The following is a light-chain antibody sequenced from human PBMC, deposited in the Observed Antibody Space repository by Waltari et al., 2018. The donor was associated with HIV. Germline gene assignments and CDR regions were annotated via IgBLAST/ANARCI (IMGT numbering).Light chain of an antibody. CDR3: MQALQTPLT. CDR1: QSLLYSNGYNY. V-gene: IGKV2-28*01. J-gene: IGKJ4*01. CDR2: LGS. Sequence: DIVMTQSPLSLPVTPGAPASISCRSSQSLLYSNGYNYLDWYLQKPGQSPQLLIYLGSNRASGVPDRFSGSGSGTDFTLRISRVEAEDVGVYYCMQALQTPLTFGGGTKVEIK.